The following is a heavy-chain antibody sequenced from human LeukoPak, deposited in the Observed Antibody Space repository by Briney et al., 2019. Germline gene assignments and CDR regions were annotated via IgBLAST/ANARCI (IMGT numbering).Heavy chain of an antibody. CDR2: INWNGGST. CDR3: ARAYDFWEKGHYYYYMDV. CDR1: GFTFDDYG. D-gene: IGHD3-3*01. V-gene: IGHV3-20*04. J-gene: IGHJ6*03. Sequence: GGSLRLSCAASGFTFDDYGMSWVRQAPGKGLEWVSGINWNGGSTGYADSVKGRFTISRANAKNSLYLQMTSLRAEDTALYYCARAYDFWEKGHYYYYMDVWGKGTTVTVSS.